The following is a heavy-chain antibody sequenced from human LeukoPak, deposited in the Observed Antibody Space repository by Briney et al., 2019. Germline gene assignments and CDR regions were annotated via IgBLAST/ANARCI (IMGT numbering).Heavy chain of an antibody. J-gene: IGHJ3*02. D-gene: IGHD3-16*01. CDR2: INPNSGGT. CDR3: ARVGGALGDAFDI. V-gene: IGHV1-2*02. CDR1: GYTFTGYY. Sequence: ASVKVSCKASGYTFTGYYMHWVRQAPGQGLEWMGWINPNSGGTNYAQKFQGRVTMTRDTSISTAYMELRRLRSDDTAVYYCARVGGALGDAFDIWGQGTMVTVSS.